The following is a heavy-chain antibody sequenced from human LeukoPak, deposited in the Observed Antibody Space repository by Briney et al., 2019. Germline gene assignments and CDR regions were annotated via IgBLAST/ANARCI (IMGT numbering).Heavy chain of an antibody. CDR1: GFTFSSYS. V-gene: IGHV3-48*01. J-gene: IGHJ4*02. CDR2: ISSSSSTI. Sequence: PGRSLRLSCAASGFTFSSYSMNWVRQAPGKGLEWVSYISSSSSTIYYADSVKGRFTISRDNAKNSLYLQMNSLRAEDTAVYYCARDLRLWFGELLFDYWGQGTLVTVSS. D-gene: IGHD3-10*01. CDR3: ARDLRLWFGELLFDY.